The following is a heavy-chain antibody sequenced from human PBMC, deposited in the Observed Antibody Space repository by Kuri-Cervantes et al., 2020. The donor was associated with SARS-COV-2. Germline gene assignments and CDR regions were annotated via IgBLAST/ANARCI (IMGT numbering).Heavy chain of an antibody. CDR1: GGTFSSYA. CDR3: ARPERFFGVVIPQGGAFDI. D-gene: IGHD3-3*01. Sequence: SVKVSCKASGGTFSSYAISWVRQAPGQGLEWMGGIIPIFGTANYAQQFQGRVTITADESTSTAYMELSSLRSEDTAVYYCARPERFFGVVIPQGGAFDIWGQGTMVTVSS. V-gene: IGHV1-69*13. CDR2: IIPIFGTA. J-gene: IGHJ3*02.